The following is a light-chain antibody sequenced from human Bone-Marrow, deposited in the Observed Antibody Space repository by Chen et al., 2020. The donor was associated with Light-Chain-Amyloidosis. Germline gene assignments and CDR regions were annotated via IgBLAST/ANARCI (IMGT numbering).Light chain of an antibody. CDR3: QSADSSGTYEVI. CDR1: DLPTKY. V-gene: IGLV3-25*03. J-gene: IGLJ2*01. Sequence: SSVLPQTPSAPVSPGQTARITCSGDDLPTKYAYWYQQKPGQAPVLVIHRDTERPSGISERFSGSSSGTTATLTISGVQAEDEADYHCQSADSSGTYEVIFCGGTKLTVL. CDR2: RDT.